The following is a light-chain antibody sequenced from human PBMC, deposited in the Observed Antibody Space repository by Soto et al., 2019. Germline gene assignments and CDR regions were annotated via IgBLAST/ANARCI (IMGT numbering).Light chain of an antibody. V-gene: IGKV3-20*01. CDR1: LSVSSNY. Sequence: IVLTQSPGTLPLSPGEIATLSCRASLSVSSNYLARYQQKFGQAPRLLIYDAPSRATGVPDRFSGSGSGTDFSLTISRLEPDDFAVYYCLQYGRPPRTFGQGTTVEF. J-gene: IGKJ1*01. CDR3: LQYGRPPRT. CDR2: DAP.